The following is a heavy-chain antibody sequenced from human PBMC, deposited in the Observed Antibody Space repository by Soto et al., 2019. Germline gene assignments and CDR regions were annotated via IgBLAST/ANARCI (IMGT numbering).Heavy chain of an antibody. CDR1: GFTFSNYA. D-gene: IGHD3-22*01. V-gene: IGHV3-30-3*01. CDR3: ARTSTSGYYLSYFDY. Sequence: QVQLVESGGGVVQPGRSLRLSCAASGFTFSNYAMHWVRQAPGKGLEWVAVISYDGSNTYYADSVKGRFTISRDNSKNTLHLERKCLSAEDTGVYYCARTSTSGYYLSYFDYWGQGALVTVS. J-gene: IGHJ4*02. CDR2: ISYDGSNT.